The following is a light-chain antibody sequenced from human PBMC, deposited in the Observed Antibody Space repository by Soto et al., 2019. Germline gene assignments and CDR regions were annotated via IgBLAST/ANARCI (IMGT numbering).Light chain of an antibody. CDR1: SSDVGGYNY. CDR2: EVS. CDR3: SSYTTRSTRV. V-gene: IGLV2-14*01. Sequence: QSALTQPASVSGSPGQSITISCTGTSSDVGGYNYVSWYQQHPGKAPKLMIYEVSNRPSGVSNRFSGSKSGNTASLTISRLQAEDEADYSCSSYTTRSTRVFGTGSKVTAL. J-gene: IGLJ1*01.